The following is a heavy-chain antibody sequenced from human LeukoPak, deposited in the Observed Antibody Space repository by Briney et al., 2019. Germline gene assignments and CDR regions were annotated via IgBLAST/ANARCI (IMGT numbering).Heavy chain of an antibody. Sequence: SETLSLICTVSGGSISSSSYYWGSIRQPPGTGLEWIGSIYYSGSTYYNPSLKSRVTISVDTYKNQFSLKLSSVTAADTAVYYRARDRIVGYCSSTSCYTFGGMDVWGKGTTVTVSS. D-gene: IGHD2-2*02. CDR2: IYYSGST. CDR1: GGSISSSSYY. CDR3: ARDRIVGYCSSTSCYTFGGMDV. V-gene: IGHV4-39*07. J-gene: IGHJ6*04.